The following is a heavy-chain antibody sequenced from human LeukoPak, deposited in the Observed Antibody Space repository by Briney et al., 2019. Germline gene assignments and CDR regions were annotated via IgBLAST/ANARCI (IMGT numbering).Heavy chain of an antibody. V-gene: IGHV2-5*01. D-gene: IGHD4-17*01. J-gene: IGHJ3*02. CDR1: GGSISSSSYY. CDR3: AHEDYADAFDI. Sequence: TLSLTCTVSGGSISSSSYYWGWIRQPPGKALEWLALIYWNDDKRYSPSLKSRLTITKDTSKNQVVLTMTNMDPVDTATYYCAHEDYADAFDIWGQGTMVTVSS. CDR2: IYWNDDK.